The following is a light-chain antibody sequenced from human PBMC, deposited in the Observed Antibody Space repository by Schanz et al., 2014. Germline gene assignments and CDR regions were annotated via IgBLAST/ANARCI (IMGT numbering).Light chain of an antibody. V-gene: IGKV3-20*01. CDR1: QSVSSSY. CDR2: GAS. Sequence: EIVLTQSPGTLSLSPGERATLSCRASQSVSSSYLAWYQQKPGQAPRLLFYGASNRATGIPARFSGSGSGTDFTLTITRLEPEDFAVYHCQLYGSSPGYTFGQGTKLEIK. CDR3: QLYGSSPGYT. J-gene: IGKJ2*01.